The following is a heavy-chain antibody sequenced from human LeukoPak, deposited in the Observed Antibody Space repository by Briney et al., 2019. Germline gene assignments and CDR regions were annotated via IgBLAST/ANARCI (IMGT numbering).Heavy chain of an antibody. J-gene: IGHJ4*02. CDR1: GFTFNNYA. CDR3: ARDSPEGEWLLNY. D-gene: IGHD3-3*01. Sequence: GGSLRLSCAASGFTFNNYAMTWVRQAPWKGLERVSAMSGSGDITYYADSVKGRFTISRDNSKNTLYLQMNSLRAEDTAVYYCARDSPEGEWLLNYWGQGTLVTVSS. V-gene: IGHV3-23*01. CDR2: MSGSGDIT.